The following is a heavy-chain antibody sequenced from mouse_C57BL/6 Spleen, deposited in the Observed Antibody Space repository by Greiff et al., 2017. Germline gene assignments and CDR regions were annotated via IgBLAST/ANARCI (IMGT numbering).Heavy chain of an antibody. CDR3: ARKELTGWVFAY. CDR2: INPNNGGN. J-gene: IGHJ3*01. Sequence: EVQLQQSGPELVKPGASVKIPCKASGYTFTDYNMDWVKQSHGKSLEWIGDINPNNGGNINNQTFKGKATLNVDKSSSTAYMELRSLTSEDTAVYYCARKELTGWVFAYWGQGTLVTVSA. V-gene: IGHV1-18*01. D-gene: IGHD4-1*01. CDR1: GYTFTDYN.